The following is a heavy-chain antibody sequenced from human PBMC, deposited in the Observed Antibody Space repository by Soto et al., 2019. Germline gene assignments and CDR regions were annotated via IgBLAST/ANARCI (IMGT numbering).Heavy chain of an antibody. V-gene: IGHV1-18*01. D-gene: IGHD2-15*01. CDR3: ARDLPDCSGGSCYRFDH. J-gene: IGHJ5*02. Sequence: QVRLVQSGAEVKKPGASVKVSCKASGYTFTSYGISWVRQAPGQGLEWMGWISAYNGNTNYAQQLQGRVTMTTDTSPSTADIELSSLRYDDTAAYYCARDLPDCSGGSCYRFDHGGKGTLVTVSS. CDR1: GYTFTSYG. CDR2: ISAYNGNT.